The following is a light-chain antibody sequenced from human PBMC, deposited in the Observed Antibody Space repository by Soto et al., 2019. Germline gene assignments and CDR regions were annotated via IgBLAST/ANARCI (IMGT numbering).Light chain of an antibody. CDR2: GND. V-gene: IGLV1-51*01. J-gene: IGLJ2*01. Sequence: QSVLTQPPSVSAAPGQKVTISCSGSSSNIGNNYVFWYQQLPGTAPKLLIYGNDKRPSGIPDRFSGSKSGTSATLGITGLQTGDEADYYCATWDRSLSVGVFGGGTKVTVL. CDR3: ATWDRSLSVGV. CDR1: SSNIGNNY.